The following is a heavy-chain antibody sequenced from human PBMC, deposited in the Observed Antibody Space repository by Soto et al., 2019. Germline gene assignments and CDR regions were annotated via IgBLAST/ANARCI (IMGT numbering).Heavy chain of an antibody. CDR1: GGSISSYY. J-gene: IGHJ3*02. V-gene: IGHV4-59*01. CDR2: IYYSGST. CDR3: ARLVVVTAHPTKYAFDI. Sequence: GKGDTSETLSLTCTVSGGSISSYYWSWIRQPPGKGLEWIGYIYYSGSTNYNPSLKSRVTISVDTSKNQISLKLSSVTAADTAVYYCARLVVVTAHPTKYAFDIWGQGTMVTVSS. D-gene: IGHD2-21*02.